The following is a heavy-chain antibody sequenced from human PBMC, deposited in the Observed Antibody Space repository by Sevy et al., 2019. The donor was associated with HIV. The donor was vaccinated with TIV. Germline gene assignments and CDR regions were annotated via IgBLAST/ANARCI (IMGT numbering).Heavy chain of an antibody. CDR1: GFNTIHYA. CDR2: IRYDGHTR. D-gene: IGHD2-15*01. CDR3: ATDQCSGASCSGYGFDN. J-gene: IGHJ3*02. V-gene: IGHV3-30*02. Sequence: GGSLRLSCAASGFNTIHYAMHWVRQAPGKGLQWVTFIRYDGHTRYYADFVRGRFTISRDASKNTLYLQMNSLSTEDTAIYYCATDQCSGASCSGYGFDNWGQGTLVTVSS.